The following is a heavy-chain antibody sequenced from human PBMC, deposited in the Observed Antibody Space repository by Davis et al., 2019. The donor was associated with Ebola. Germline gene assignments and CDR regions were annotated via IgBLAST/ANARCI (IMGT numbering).Heavy chain of an antibody. D-gene: IGHD3-10*01. V-gene: IGHV4-59*01. Sequence: SETLSLTCTVSGGSISSYYWTWIRQPPGKGLEWIGYISYTGSTNYNPSLRSRVTMSVDTSKNQFSLKLSSVTAADTAVYYCAHGAFMVGYAFDIWGQGTMVTVSS. J-gene: IGHJ3*02. CDR3: AHGAFMVGYAFDI. CDR2: ISYTGST. CDR1: GGSISSYY.